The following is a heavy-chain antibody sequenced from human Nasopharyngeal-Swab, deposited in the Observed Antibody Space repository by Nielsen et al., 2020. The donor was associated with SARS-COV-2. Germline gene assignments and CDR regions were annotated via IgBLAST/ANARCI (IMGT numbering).Heavy chain of an antibody. Sequence: GGSLRLSCAASGFTFSSYSMNWVRQAPGKGLEWVSAISGSGYSTYYTDSVKGRFTISRDNPRNTVYLQMNSLRAEDTALYYCAKERTSEGYFDYWGQGNLVTVSS. CDR2: ISGSGYST. J-gene: IGHJ4*02. CDR3: AKERTSEGYFDY. CDR1: GFTFSSYS. V-gene: IGHV3-23*01.